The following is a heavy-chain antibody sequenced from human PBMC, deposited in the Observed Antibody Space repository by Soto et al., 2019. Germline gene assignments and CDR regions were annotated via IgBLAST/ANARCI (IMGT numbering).Heavy chain of an antibody. CDR1: GFAFSSYA. CDR2: ISGTGGST. Sequence: EVQLLESGGGLVQPGGSLRLSCAASGFAFSSYAMNWVRQAPGKGLEWVSVISGTGGSTYYADSVKGRFTISRDNSXNTXXXXXXXXXXXXXXXXXXXXXXXXXXLVSEFFQHWGQGTLVTVSS. J-gene: IGHJ1*01. V-gene: IGHV3-23*01. D-gene: IGHD6-13*01. CDR3: XXXXXXXXLVSEFFQH.